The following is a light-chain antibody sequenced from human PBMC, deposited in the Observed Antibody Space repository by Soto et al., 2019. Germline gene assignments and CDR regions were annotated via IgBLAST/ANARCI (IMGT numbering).Light chain of an antibody. V-gene: IGKV3-11*01. CDR1: QSFSDY. Sequence: EVVLTQSPATLSLSPGERATLSCRASQSFSDYLAWYQQKPGQAPRLLIYDASNRATGIPARFSGSGSGTDFTLTISGLEPEDFAIYYCHQRGSWPRKFGQGTKVEIK. CDR3: HQRGSWPRK. CDR2: DAS. J-gene: IGKJ1*01.